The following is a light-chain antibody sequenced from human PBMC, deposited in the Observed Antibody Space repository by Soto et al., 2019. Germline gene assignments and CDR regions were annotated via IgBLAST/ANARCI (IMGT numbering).Light chain of an antibody. CDR2: WAS. CDR1: QSVLYSSNNKNY. J-gene: IGKJ4*01. Sequence: DIVMTQSPDSLAVSLGERATINCKSSQSVLYSSNNKNYLAWYQQKPGQPTKLLIYWASTRESGVPDRFSGSGSRTDVPHANSSLQAEDVAVYYCQQYYSTPLTFGGGTKVEIK. V-gene: IGKV4-1*01. CDR3: QQYYSTPLT.